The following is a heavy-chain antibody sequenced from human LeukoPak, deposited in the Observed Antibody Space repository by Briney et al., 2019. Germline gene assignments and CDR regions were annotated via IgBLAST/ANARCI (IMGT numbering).Heavy chain of an antibody. D-gene: IGHD3-22*01. CDR2: IYSGGST. Sequence: PGGSLRLSCAASGFTVSTNYMSWVRQAPGKGLEWISVIYSGGSTSYADSVKGRFTISRDNSKNTLFLQMNSLRAEDTAVYYCARDAPYYYDSSGYRLSYFDYWGQGTLVTVSS. CDR1: GFTVSTNY. CDR3: ARDAPYYYDSSGYRLSYFDY. J-gene: IGHJ4*02. V-gene: IGHV3-66*01.